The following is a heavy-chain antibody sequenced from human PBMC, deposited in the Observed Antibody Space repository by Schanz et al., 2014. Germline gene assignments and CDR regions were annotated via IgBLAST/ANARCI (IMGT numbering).Heavy chain of an antibody. V-gene: IGHV3-23*04. J-gene: IGHJ4*02. CDR2: MNESHSTI. CDR3: ARPPHDSSGYYPFDY. Sequence: EVQLVESGGGVVRPGGSLRLSCAASGFSFSSYAMGWVRQARGKGLEWVSAMNESHSTIYYADSVRGRFTISRDNAKNSLYLQMNSLRAEDTAVYYCARPPHDSSGYYPFDYWGQGTLVTVSS. CDR1: GFSFSSYA. D-gene: IGHD3-22*01.